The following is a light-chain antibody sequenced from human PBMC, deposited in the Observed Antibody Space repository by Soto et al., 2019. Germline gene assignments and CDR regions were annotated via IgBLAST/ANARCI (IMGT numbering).Light chain of an antibody. V-gene: IGKV1-5*01. Sequence: IHMTQSPSTLSASVGDRVTITCRASQRISCWLAWYQQKPGQAPKLLIYDASDLESGVPSRFSGSGSGTDYTLTISSLEPEDFAVYYCQQRRNWPLTFGGGTKVDIK. CDR1: QRISCW. CDR2: DAS. J-gene: IGKJ4*01. CDR3: QQRRNWPLT.